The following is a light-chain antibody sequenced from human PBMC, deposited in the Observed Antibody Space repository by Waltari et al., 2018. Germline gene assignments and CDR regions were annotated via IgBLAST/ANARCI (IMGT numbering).Light chain of an antibody. CDR2: DAS. CDR3: QQRGNWPLT. CDR1: QSVISF. V-gene: IGKV3-11*01. J-gene: IGKJ4*01. Sequence: EIVLTQSPATLSLSPRERATFSCRASQSVISFLACYQQKPGQAHRLLIYDASNRATGIPARFSGSGSGTDFTLTISSLEPEDFAVYYCQQRGNWPLTFGGGTKVEIK.